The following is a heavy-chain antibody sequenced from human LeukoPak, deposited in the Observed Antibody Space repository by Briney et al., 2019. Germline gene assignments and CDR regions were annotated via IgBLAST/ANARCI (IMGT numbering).Heavy chain of an antibody. CDR1: GFTFSAYS. CDR3: ARDPGYSRASSYGYFDH. D-gene: IGHD1-26*01. Sequence: GGSLRLSCATSGFTFSAYSMIWVRQTPGKGLECLSYITSSSDSIHYADSVRGRFTVSRDDAKNSLYLQMNSLRDEDTAVYYCARDPGYSRASSYGYFDHWGQGTLATVSS. V-gene: IGHV3-48*02. CDR2: ITSSSDSI. J-gene: IGHJ4*02.